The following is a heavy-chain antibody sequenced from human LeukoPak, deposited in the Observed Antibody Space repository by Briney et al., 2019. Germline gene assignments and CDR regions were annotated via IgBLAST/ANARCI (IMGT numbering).Heavy chain of an antibody. CDR2: ISYDGSNK. CDR1: GFTFGSYG. D-gene: IGHD6-13*01. J-gene: IGHJ5*02. Sequence: GRSLRLSCAVSGFTFGSYGMHWVRQAPGKGLEWVAVISYDGSNKYYADSVKGRFTISRDNSKNTLYLQMNSLRAEDTAVYYCAKDLRMRAIAAAADNWFDPWGQGTLVTVSS. CDR3: AKDLRMRAIAAAADNWFDP. V-gene: IGHV3-30*18.